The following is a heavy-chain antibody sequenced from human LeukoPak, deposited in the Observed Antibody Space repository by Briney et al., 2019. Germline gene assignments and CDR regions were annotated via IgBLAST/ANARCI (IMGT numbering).Heavy chain of an antibody. J-gene: IGHJ4*02. CDR2: ISYDGSNK. D-gene: IGHD3-10*01. V-gene: IGHV3-30-3*01. CDR3: VSGSYYRGFDY. CDR1: GFTFSSYA. Sequence: GVSLRLSCAASGFTFSSYAMHWVRQAPGKGLEWVAVISYDGSNKYYADSVKGRFTISRDNSKNTLYLQMNSLRAEDTAVYYCVSGSYYRGFDYWGQGTLVTVSS.